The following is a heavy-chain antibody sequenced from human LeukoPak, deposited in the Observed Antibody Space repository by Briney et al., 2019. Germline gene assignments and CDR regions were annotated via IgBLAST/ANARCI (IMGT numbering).Heavy chain of an antibody. CDR3: ARKSDDSSSWSYYFDY. D-gene: IGHD6-13*01. V-gene: IGHV1-69*04. CDR1: GGTFSSYA. CDR2: IIPILGIA. J-gene: IGHJ4*02. Sequence: GASVKVSCKASGGTFSSYAISWVRQAPGQGLEWMGRIIPILGIANYAQKFQGRVTITADKSTSTAYMELSSLRSEDTAVYYCARKSDDSSSWSYYFDYWGQGTLVTVSS.